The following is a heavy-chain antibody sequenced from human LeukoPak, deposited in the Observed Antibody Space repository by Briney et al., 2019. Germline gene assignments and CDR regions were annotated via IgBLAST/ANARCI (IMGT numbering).Heavy chain of an antibody. CDR3: ARDQTQAGPTTVDY. CDR2: ISADGTNT. CDR1: GFTFSNPW. V-gene: IGHV3-74*03. D-gene: IGHD1-14*01. J-gene: IGHJ4*02. Sequence: PGGSLRLSCVASGFTFSNPWMHWVRQAPGKGLLWVSRISADGTNTKYADSVKGRFTISRDNAKNTLYLQMNTLRAEDTAVYYCARDQTQAGPTTVDYWGQGTLVTVSS.